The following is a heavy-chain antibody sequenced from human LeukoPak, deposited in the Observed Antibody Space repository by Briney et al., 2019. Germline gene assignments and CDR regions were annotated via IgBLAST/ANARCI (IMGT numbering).Heavy chain of an antibody. D-gene: IGHD3-16*01. CDR3: ARDGGASHAFDI. CDR1: GGSISSSSYY. CDR2: IYYSGST. Sequence: SETLSLTCTVSGGSISSSSYYWGWIRQPPGKGLEWIGSIYYSGSTYYNPSLKSRVTISVDTSKNQFSLKLSSVTAADTAVYYCARDGGASHAFDIWGQGTMVTVSS. V-gene: IGHV4-39*07. J-gene: IGHJ3*02.